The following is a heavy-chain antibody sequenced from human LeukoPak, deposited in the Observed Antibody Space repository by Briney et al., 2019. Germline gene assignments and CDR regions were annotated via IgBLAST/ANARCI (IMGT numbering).Heavy chain of an antibody. D-gene: IGHD2-21*02. CDR1: GGSFSGYY. V-gene: IGHV4-34*01. CDR2: INHSGST. J-gene: IGHJ3*02. Sequence: SETLSLTCAVYGGSFSGYYWSWIRQPPGEGLEWIGEINHSGSTNYNPSLKSRVTISVDTSKNQFSLKLSSVTAADTAVYYCAREADCGGDCYSSAFDIWGQGTMVTVSS. CDR3: AREADCGGDCYSSAFDI.